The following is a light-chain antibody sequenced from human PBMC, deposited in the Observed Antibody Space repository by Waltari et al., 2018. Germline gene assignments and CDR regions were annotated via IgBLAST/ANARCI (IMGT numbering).Light chain of an antibody. V-gene: IGKV2-28*01. CDR2: RAS. CDR3: MQARQTPDT. J-gene: IGKJ2*01. CDR1: QSLLYSNGYNY. Sequence: DIVMTQSPLSLPVTPGEPASISCRSSQSLLYSNGYNYLDWYLQKPGQCPQLLVYRASHRASGVPDRFSGSGSGTDFTLKISRVEAEDVGIYYCMQARQTPDTFGRATELEIK.